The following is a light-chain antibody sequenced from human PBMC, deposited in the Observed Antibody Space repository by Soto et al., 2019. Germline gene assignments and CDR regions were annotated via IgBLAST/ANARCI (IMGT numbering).Light chain of an antibody. CDR3: QKYGRSPTT. V-gene: IGKV3-20*01. Sequence: EIVLTQSPDTVSLSPGERATLSWRASQNFGSSYLAGYQQKRGQAPRFLIYGASSRATGIPDRFSGSGSGTDFTLTISRLEPEDFAVYYCQKYGRSPTTFGQGTKVDIK. J-gene: IGKJ1*01. CDR1: QNFGSSY. CDR2: GAS.